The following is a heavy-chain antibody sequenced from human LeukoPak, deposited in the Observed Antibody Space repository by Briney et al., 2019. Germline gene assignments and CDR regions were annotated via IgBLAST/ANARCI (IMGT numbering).Heavy chain of an antibody. V-gene: IGHV3-53*01. CDR2: IYTGGST. Sequence: PGGSLSLSCATSGFTVSSNYMTWVRQAPGKGLEWVSVIYTGGSTYYADSVKGRFTISRDTSKNTLYLQMNSLRAEDTAVYYCARVSPGRGPRAGFDYWGQGTLVTVSS. CDR1: GFTVSSNY. CDR3: ARVSPGRGPRAGFDY. D-gene: IGHD1-26*01. J-gene: IGHJ4*02.